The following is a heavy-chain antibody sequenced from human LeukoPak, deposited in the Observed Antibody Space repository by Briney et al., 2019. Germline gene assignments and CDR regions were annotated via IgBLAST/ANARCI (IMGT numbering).Heavy chain of an antibody. CDR2: ISGSGGTT. CDR1: GFTFSSYV. D-gene: IGHD6-13*01. CDR3: AKVFGNWYLDY. V-gene: IGHV3-23*01. Sequence: PGGSLRLSCAASGFTFSSYVMSWVRQAPGKGLEWVSGISGSGGTTYYADSVKGRFTISRDNSKNTLYLQMNSLRAEDTAVYYCAKVFGNWYLDYWGQGTLVTVSS. J-gene: IGHJ4*02.